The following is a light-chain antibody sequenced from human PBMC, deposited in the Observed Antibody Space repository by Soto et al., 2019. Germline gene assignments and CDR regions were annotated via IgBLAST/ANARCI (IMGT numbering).Light chain of an antibody. CDR2: GAS. Sequence: EIVLTQSPGTLSLSPGARATLSCRASQSVSSSYLAWYQQKPGQPPRLLIYGASSRATGIPDRFSGSGSGTDFTLTISRLEPEDFAVYYCKHYGSSWTVGQGTKVDIK. CDR3: KHYGSSWT. J-gene: IGKJ1*01. V-gene: IGKV3-20*01. CDR1: QSVSSSY.